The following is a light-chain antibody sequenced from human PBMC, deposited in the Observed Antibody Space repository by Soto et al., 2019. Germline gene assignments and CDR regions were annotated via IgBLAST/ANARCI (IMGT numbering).Light chain of an antibody. Sequence: QSALTQPASVSGSPGQSITISCTGTSSDVGSYNLVSWYQQHPGKVPKLMIYAGSKRPSGVSNRFSGSKSGNTASLTSSGLQAEDEADYYCCSYAGSSTYVLFGGGTKLTVL. CDR3: CSYAGSSTYVL. J-gene: IGLJ2*01. CDR2: AGS. V-gene: IGLV2-23*01. CDR1: SSDVGSYNL.